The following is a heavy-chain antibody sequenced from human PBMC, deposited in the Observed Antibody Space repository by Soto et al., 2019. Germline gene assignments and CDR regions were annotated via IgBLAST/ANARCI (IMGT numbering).Heavy chain of an antibody. D-gene: IGHD2-8*01. V-gene: IGHV3-30*18. CDR2: ISYDGNNK. CDR1: GFTFSSYG. Sequence: QVQLVESGGGLVQPGRSLRLSCAASGFTFSSYGMHWVRQAQGKGLEWVAVISYDGNNKYYGDSVKGRFTISRDASKNTVFLEMHSLRDEDTAVYSFGKDARPCTSGVCLHNWVDPCGQGTLVTVSS. J-gene: IGHJ5*02. CDR3: GKDARPCTSGVCLHNWVDP.